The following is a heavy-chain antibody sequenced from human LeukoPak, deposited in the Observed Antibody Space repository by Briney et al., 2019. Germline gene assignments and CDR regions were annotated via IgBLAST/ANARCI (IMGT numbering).Heavy chain of an antibody. CDR1: GFTFSSYA. V-gene: IGHV3-23*01. D-gene: IGHD2-8*01. Sequence: GGSLRLSCAASGFTFSSYAMSWVRQAPGKGLEWVSAISGSGGSTYYADSVKGRFTISRDNSKNTLYLQMNSLRAEDTAVYYCVMGYCTNGVCYLFDYWGQGTLVTVSS. J-gene: IGHJ4*02. CDR3: VMGYCTNGVCYLFDY. CDR2: ISGSGGST.